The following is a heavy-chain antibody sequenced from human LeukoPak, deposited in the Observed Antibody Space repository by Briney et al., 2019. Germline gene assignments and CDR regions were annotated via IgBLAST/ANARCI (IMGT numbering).Heavy chain of an antibody. CDR2: IYYSGST. J-gene: IGHJ6*02. CDR1: GGSISSISSNNYH. V-gene: IGHV4-39*02. D-gene: IGHD4-23*01. Sequence: TSETLSLTCIVSGGSISSISSNNYHWGWIRQPPGRGLEWIGSIYYSGSTYYNPSLKSRVTISVDTSKNQFSLKLSSVTAADTALYYCAREMGVVTAHGIDVWGQGTTVTVSS. CDR3: AREMGVVTAHGIDV.